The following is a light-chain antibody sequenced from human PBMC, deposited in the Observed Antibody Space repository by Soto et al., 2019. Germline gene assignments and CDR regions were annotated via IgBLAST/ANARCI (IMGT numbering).Light chain of an antibody. CDR2: KAS. Sequence: DIQMTQSPSTLSASVGDRVTITCRASQSISSWLAWYQQKPGRAPKLLIYKASSLESGVPSRFGGSGSGTDFTLTISSLQPDDFAPYYCQQYNSFPTFGQGTKVEIK. CDR3: QQYNSFPT. V-gene: IGKV1-5*03. CDR1: QSISSW. J-gene: IGKJ1*01.